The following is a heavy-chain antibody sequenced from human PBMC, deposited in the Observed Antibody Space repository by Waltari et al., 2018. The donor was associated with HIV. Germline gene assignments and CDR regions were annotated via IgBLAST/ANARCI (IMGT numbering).Heavy chain of an antibody. CDR3: ARDWEIGNGMDV. V-gene: IGHV3-21*01. J-gene: IGHJ6*02. D-gene: IGHD1-26*01. CDR1: GFTFSSYS. CDR2: SRISSTYI. Sequence: EVQLVESGGGLVKPGGSLRLSCTASGFTFSSYSMNWVRQAPGKGLECISSSRISSTYIQYADSVKVRFTISRDNAKNSLFLQMNSLRAEDTAVYYCARDWEIGNGMDVWGQGTTVTVSS.